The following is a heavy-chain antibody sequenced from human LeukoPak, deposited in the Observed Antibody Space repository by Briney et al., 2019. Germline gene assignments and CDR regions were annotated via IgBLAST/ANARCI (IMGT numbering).Heavy chain of an antibody. CDR2: ISPILGIA. J-gene: IGHJ4*02. V-gene: IGHV1-69*04. CDR3: ASRHYYGSGSYAFDY. CDR1: GCTFSSYA. Sequence: GSSVKVSCKGSGCTFSSYAICWVRQAPGQGLEWMGRISPILGIANTTQKFQGRVTITADKSTSTAYMELSSLRSEDTAVYYCASRHYYGSGSYAFDYWGQGTLVTVSS. D-gene: IGHD3-10*01.